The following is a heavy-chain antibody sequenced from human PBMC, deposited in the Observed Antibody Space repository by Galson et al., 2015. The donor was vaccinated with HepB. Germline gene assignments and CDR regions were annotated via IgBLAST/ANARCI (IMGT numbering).Heavy chain of an antibody. D-gene: IGHD1-26*01. CDR1: GYTFTRYG. J-gene: IGHJ3*02. V-gene: IGHV1-18*01. CDR2: ISTKNGHT. Sequence: SVKVSCKASGYTFTRYGVTWVRQAPGQGLEWMGWISTKNGHTNYLQKLQGRVTITADTSTSTAYMELRRLRSGDTAVYYCARGSGSYFAAFHIWGQGTMVTVSS. CDR3: ARGSGSYFAAFHI.